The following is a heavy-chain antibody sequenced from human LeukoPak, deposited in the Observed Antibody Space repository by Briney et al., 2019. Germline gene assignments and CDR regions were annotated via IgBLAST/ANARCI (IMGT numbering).Heavy chain of an antibody. J-gene: IGHJ6*03. CDR1: GYTFTSYY. CDR3: ARDLYSSGWYDEPFYYYYMDV. D-gene: IGHD6-19*01. Sequence: GASVKVSCKASGYTFTSYYMHWVRQAPGQGLEWMGIINPSGGSTSYAQKFQGRVTMTRDTSTSTVYMELSSLRSEDTAVYYCARDLYSSGWYDEPFYYYYMDVWGKRTAVTVSS. V-gene: IGHV1-46*01. CDR2: INPSGGST.